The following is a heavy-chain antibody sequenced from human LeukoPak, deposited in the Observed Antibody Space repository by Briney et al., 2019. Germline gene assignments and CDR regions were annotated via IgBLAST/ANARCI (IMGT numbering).Heavy chain of an antibody. CDR3: ARVVKSLGGGEVDY. Sequence: PSETLSLTCTVSGGSISSSSYYWGWIRQPPGKGLEWIGSIYYSGSTYYNPSLKSRVTISVDTSKNQFSLKLSSVTAADTAMYYCARVVKSLGGGEVDYWGQGTLVTVTS. V-gene: IGHV4-39*07. CDR1: GGSISSSSYY. J-gene: IGHJ4*02. D-gene: IGHD3-16*02. CDR2: IYYSGST.